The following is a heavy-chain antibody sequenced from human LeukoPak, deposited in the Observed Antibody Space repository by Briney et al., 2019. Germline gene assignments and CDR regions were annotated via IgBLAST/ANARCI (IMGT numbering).Heavy chain of an antibody. V-gene: IGHV3-66*01. CDR3: ARGWADAFDI. CDR1: GFTVSSNY. CDR2: FYSGGNT. Sequence: GGSLRLSCAASGFTVSSNYMSWVRQAPGKGLEWVSVFYSGGNTYYADSVKGRFTISRDNSKNTLYLQMNSLGVEDTAVYFCARGWADAFDIWGQGTMVTVSS. D-gene: IGHD6-13*01. J-gene: IGHJ3*02.